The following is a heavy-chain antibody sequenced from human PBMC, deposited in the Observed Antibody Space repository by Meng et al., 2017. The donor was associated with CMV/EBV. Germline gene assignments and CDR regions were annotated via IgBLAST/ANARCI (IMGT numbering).Heavy chain of an antibody. V-gene: IGHV3-48*03. CDR2: ISSSGSTI. CDR3: ARDQSGGYSSSSVYYYGMDV. CDR1: GFTFSSYE. Sequence: GGSLRLSCAASGFTFSSYEMNWVRQAPGKGLEWVSYISSSGSTIYYADPVKGRFTISRDNAKNSLYLQMNSLRAEDTAVYYCARDQSGGYSSSSVYYYGMDVWGQGTTVTVSS. J-gene: IGHJ6*02. D-gene: IGHD6-6*01.